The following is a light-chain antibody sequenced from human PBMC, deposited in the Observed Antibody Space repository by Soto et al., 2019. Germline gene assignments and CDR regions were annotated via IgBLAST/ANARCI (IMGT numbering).Light chain of an antibody. CDR1: QSISSN. CDR3: HQYSNTFRT. J-gene: IGKJ1*01. Sequence: EIVVTLSPAAVSVTQGERATLSCRASQSISSNLAWYQQKPGQAPRLLMFRTSSRATGFPDRFSGSGSGTDFTLTISRLEPEDFAVYHCHQYSNTFRTFGQGT. CDR2: RTS. V-gene: IGKV3-15*01.